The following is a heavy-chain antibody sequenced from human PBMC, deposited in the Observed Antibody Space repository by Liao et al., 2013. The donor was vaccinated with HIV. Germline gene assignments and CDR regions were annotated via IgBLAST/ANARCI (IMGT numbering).Heavy chain of an antibody. CDR1: GSYISITT. CDR3: ASSDGAGYYGSGSYIF. Sequence: QVQLHESGPGLVKPSETLSLTCTVSGSYISITTGAGSGSPAGKGLEWIGRIYTSGSTNYNPSLKSRVTISVDTSKNQFSLKLSSVTAADTAVYYCASSDGAGYYGSGSYIFWGQGTLVTVSS. CDR2: IYTSGST. J-gene: IGHJ4*02. V-gene: IGHV4-4*07. D-gene: IGHD3-10*01.